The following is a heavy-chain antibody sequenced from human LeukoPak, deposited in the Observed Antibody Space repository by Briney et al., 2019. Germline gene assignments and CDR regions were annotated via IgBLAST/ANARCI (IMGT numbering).Heavy chain of an antibody. D-gene: IGHD2-15*01. CDR3: ARVLEGCSGGSCYSVDYGMDV. J-gene: IGHJ6*02. CDR2: ISSSSSYI. Sequence: GGSLRLSCAASGFTFSSYSMNWVRQAPGKGLEWVSSISSSSSYIYYADSVKGRFTISRDNAKNSLYLQMNSLRAEVTAVYYCARVLEGCSGGSCYSVDYGMDVWGQGTTVTVSS. V-gene: IGHV3-21*01. CDR1: GFTFSSYS.